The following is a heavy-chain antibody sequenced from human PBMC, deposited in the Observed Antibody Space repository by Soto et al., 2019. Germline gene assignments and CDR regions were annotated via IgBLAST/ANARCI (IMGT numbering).Heavy chain of an antibody. J-gene: IGHJ6*02. Sequence: GSLRLSFAPSGFTFSSYELNWVRQAPGKGLEWVSYISSSGSTIYYADSVKGRFTISRDNAKNSLYQQMNSLRAQDTAVYYCARENWRTTYYYSGMDGSGQ. D-gene: IGHD1-1*01. CDR2: ISSSGSTI. V-gene: IGHV3-48*03. CDR1: GFTFSSYE. CDR3: ARENWRTTYYYSGMDG.